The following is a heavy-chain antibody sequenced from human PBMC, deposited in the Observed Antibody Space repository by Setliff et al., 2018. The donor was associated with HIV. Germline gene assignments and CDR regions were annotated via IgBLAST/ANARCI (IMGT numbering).Heavy chain of an antibody. V-gene: IGHV1-18*01. J-gene: IGHJ4*02. CDR2: ISPNGGDT. Sequence: ASVKVSCKASGYSFTTYAISWVRQAPGQGLEWMGWISPNGGDTKFAQKFQGRVTLTRDTSINTAHMELSGLTFDDAAVYYCARDQSSSWYYLDSWGQGSLVTVSS. CDR3: ARDQSSSWYYLDS. CDR1: GYSFTTYA. D-gene: IGHD6-13*01.